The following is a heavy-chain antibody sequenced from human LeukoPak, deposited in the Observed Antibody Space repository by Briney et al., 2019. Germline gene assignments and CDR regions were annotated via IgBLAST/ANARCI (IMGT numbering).Heavy chain of an antibody. D-gene: IGHD3-16*01. Sequence: SETLSLTCTVSGGSTSSDYWSWIRQSPGKGLEWVGYVYDSGDTGKNPSLKSRVTILLDTSKNQCSLKLTSVSAADTAVYYCARLKLGAYFDLWGRGTLVTVSS. J-gene: IGHJ2*01. V-gene: IGHV4-59*08. CDR1: GGSTSSDY. CDR2: VYDSGDT. CDR3: ARLKLGAYFDL.